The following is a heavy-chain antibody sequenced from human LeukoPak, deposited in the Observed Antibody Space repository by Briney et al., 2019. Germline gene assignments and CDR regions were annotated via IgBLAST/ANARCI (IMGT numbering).Heavy chain of an antibody. Sequence: GGSLRLSCAASGFTFSSYAMHWVRQAPGKGLEWVAVISYDGSNKYYADSVKGRFTISRDNSKNTLYLQMNSLRAEDTAVYYCLATYYYDSSGYDDYWGQGTLVTVSS. CDR2: ISYDGSNK. D-gene: IGHD3-22*01. CDR3: LATYYYDSSGYDDY. V-gene: IGHV3-30*04. J-gene: IGHJ4*02. CDR1: GFTFSSYA.